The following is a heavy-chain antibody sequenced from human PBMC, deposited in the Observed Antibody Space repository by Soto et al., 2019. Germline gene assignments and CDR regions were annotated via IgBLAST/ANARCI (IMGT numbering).Heavy chain of an antibody. CDR1: GYSFTSYW. J-gene: IGHJ4*02. CDR2: IDPSDSYT. D-gene: IGHD3-22*01. Sequence: EVQLVQSGAEVKKPGESLRISCKGSGYSFTSYWISWVRQMPGKGLEWMGRIDPSDSYTNYSPSFQGHVTISADKSISTAYLQWSSLKASDTAMYYCARHWGYYYDSSGYYSFDYWGQGTLVTVSS. V-gene: IGHV5-10-1*03. CDR3: ARHWGYYYDSSGYYSFDY.